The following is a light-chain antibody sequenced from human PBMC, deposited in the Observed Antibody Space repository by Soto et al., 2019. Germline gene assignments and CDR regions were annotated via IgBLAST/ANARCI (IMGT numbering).Light chain of an antibody. CDR3: QQYHTSPVT. J-gene: IGKJ1*01. CDR1: QRVSSGY. CDR2: GAS. Sequence: ILFAQSASTLSLSPGERATLSCRASQRVSSGYLAWYQQKPGQTPRLLIYGASGRATGIPDRFSGSGSGTDFTLTIGRLEPEDFAVYYCQQYHTSPVTFGQGTKVDIK. V-gene: IGKV3-20*01.